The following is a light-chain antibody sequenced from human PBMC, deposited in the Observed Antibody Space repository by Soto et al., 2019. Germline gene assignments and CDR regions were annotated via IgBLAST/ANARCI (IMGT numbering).Light chain of an antibody. CDR3: SSFRSGTTL. V-gene: IGLV2-14*01. Sequence: QSALTRPASVSGSPGQSITISCTGTSSDIGGYNFVSWYHQHPGKAPKLMIYEVSNRPSGVSDRFSGSKSGNTASLTISGLQAEDEADYYCSSFRSGTTLFGTGTKVIVL. J-gene: IGLJ1*01. CDR1: SSDIGGYNF. CDR2: EVS.